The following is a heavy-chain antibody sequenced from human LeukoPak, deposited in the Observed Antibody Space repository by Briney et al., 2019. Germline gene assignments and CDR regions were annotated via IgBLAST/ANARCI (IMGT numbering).Heavy chain of an antibody. Sequence: GGSLRLSCAASGFTCSSFAMSWVRQAPGKGLEGVSAIRGSGGSTYYADSVKGRFTISRDNSKNTLYLQMNSLRAEDTAVYYCAKVEQQLVMEYYFDYWGQGTLVTVSS. CDR1: GFTCSSFA. D-gene: IGHD6-13*01. CDR3: AKVEQQLVMEYYFDY. CDR2: IRGSGGST. V-gene: IGHV3-23*01. J-gene: IGHJ4*02.